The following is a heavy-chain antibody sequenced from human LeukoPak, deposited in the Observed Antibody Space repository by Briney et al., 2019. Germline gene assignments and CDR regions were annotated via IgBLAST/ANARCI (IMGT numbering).Heavy chain of an antibody. CDR3: AGTGGRPTGNASKKYYYYYYGMDV. D-gene: IGHD3-16*01. CDR2: VSGSGAYI. J-gene: IGHJ6*02. Sequence: GGSLRLSCATSGLTFTSYIMHWVRQAPGKGLEWVSSVSGSGAYIYYADSVKGRFTITRDNSKNTLYLQMNSLRAEDTAVYYCAGTGGRPTGNASKKYYYYYYGMDVWGQGTTVTVSS. V-gene: IGHV3-21*01. CDR1: GLTFTSYI.